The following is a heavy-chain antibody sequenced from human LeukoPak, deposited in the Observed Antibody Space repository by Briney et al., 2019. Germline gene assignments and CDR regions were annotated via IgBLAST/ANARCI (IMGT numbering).Heavy chain of an antibody. V-gene: IGHV3-23*01. CDR3: ASYSTLVDYFDY. CDR1: GFTFSSYA. Sequence: GGSLRLSCAASGFTFSSYAMSWVRQAPGKGLEWVSATSGSGGSTYYADSVKGRFTISRDNSKNTLYLQMNSLRAEDTAVYYCASYSTLVDYFDYWGQGTLVTVSS. CDR2: TSGSGGST. D-gene: IGHD2-21*01. J-gene: IGHJ4*02.